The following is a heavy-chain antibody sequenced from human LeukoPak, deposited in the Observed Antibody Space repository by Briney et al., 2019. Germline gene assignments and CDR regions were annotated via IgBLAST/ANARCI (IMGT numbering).Heavy chain of an antibody. V-gene: IGHV3-23*05. Sequence: GGSLRLSCVASGFTFNSYVMGWVRQAPGKGLEWVSSIASGRSPSYADSLKGRLTMSRDNAKNTLYLQMDNLRAEDTAIYYCARQLGYCSEATCYFDSWGQGTQVAVSS. CDR2: IASGRSP. J-gene: IGHJ4*02. D-gene: IGHD2-15*01. CDR1: GFTFNSYV. CDR3: ARQLGYCSEATCYFDS.